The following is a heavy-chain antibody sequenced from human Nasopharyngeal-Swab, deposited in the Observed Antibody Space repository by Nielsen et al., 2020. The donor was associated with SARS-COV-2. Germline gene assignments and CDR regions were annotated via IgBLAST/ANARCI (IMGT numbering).Heavy chain of an antibody. CDR3: ARGGVPYDSSGYYSFYGPRLFDY. CDR2: INAGNGNT. Sequence: ASVKVSCKASGCTFTSYAMHWVRQAPGQRLEWMGWINAGNGNTKYSQKFQGRVTITRDTSASTAYMELSSLRSEDTAVYYCARGGVPYDSSGYYSFYGPRLFDYWGQGTLVTVSS. D-gene: IGHD3-22*01. V-gene: IGHV1-3*01. CDR1: GCTFTSYA. J-gene: IGHJ4*02.